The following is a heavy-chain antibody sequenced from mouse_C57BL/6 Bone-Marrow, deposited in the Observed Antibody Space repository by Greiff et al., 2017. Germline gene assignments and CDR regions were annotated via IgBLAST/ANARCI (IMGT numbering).Heavy chain of an antibody. J-gene: IGHJ2*01. Sequence: DVMLVESGGDLVKPGASLKLSCAASGFTFSSYGMSWVRQTPDKRLEWVATISSGGSYTYYPDSVKGRFTISRDNAKNTLYLQMSSLRSEDTAMYYCASNYDGNSDDYWGQGTTLTVSS. CDR1: GFTFSSYG. CDR3: ASNYDGNSDDY. D-gene: IGHD1-1*01. CDR2: ISSGGSYT. V-gene: IGHV5-6*02.